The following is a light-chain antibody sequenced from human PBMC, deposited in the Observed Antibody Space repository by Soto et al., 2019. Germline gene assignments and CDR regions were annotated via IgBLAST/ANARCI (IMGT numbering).Light chain of an antibody. CDR1: QSVGRNY. CDR2: GAS. CDR3: QQYASSPLT. V-gene: IGKV3-20*01. Sequence: EIVLTQSPGTLSLSPGERATLSCRASQSVGRNYLAWYQQKPGQAPRLLIYGASSRATGIPDSFIGSGSGTEFTLTISRLEPEDFAVYYCQQYASSPLTFGQWTKVEIK. J-gene: IGKJ1*01.